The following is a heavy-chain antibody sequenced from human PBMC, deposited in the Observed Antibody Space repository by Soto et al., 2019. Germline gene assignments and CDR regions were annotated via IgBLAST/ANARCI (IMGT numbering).Heavy chain of an antibody. Sequence: QVQLQESGPALVKPSGTLSLTCAVSGGSISSSDWWSWVRQSPGKGLEWIGEIYHSGSTNYNPSLNSRVTISVDKSKNQFSLNLSSVTAADTAVYYCARVVRRNWFDPWGQGTLVTVSS. CDR1: GGSISSSDW. CDR3: ARVVRRNWFDP. J-gene: IGHJ5*02. V-gene: IGHV4-4*02. D-gene: IGHD2-15*01. CDR2: IYHSGST.